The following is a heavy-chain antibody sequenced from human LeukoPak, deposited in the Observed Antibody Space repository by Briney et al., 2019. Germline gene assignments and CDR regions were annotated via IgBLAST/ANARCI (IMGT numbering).Heavy chain of an antibody. V-gene: IGHV3-11*01. Sequence: GGSLRLSCAASGFTFSDYYMSWIRQAPGKGLEWVSYISSSGSTIYYADSVKGRFTISRDNAKNSLYLQMNSLRAEDTAVYYCARSPSTDYYGSGSGYYGVDVWGQGTTVTVSS. D-gene: IGHD3-10*01. CDR1: GFTFSDYY. J-gene: IGHJ6*02. CDR3: ARSPSTDYYGSGSGYYGVDV. CDR2: ISSSGSTI.